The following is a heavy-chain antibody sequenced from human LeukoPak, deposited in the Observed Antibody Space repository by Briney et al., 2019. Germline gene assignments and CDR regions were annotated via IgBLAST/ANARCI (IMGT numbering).Heavy chain of an antibody. CDR1: GYTFSTYD. V-gene: IGHV1-8*01. J-gene: IGHJ5*02. Sequence: ASVKVSCKASGYTFSTYDINWVRQVPGQGPEWTGWMNPNSGKTGYSQKFQGRINLTRNTSISTAYMEVSSLRPEDTALYYCVRAAQEGRDSMTGTHTGNWFDPWGQGTLVTVSS. D-gene: IGHD3-9*01. CDR3: VRAAQEGRDSMTGTHTGNWFDP. CDR2: MNPNSGKT.